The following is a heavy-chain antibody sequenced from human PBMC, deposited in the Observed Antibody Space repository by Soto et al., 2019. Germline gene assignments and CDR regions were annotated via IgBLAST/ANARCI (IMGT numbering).Heavy chain of an antibody. D-gene: IGHD6-19*01. Sequence: QVQLVESGGGVVQPGRSLRLSCAASGFTFSSYGMHWVRQAPGKGLEWVAVIWYDGSNKYYADSVKGRFTISRDNSKNTLYLQMNSLRAEDTAVYYCAGGWQPLFFDYWGQGTLVTVSS. J-gene: IGHJ4*02. CDR1: GFTFSSYG. V-gene: IGHV3-33*01. CDR3: AGGWQPLFFDY. CDR2: IWYDGSNK.